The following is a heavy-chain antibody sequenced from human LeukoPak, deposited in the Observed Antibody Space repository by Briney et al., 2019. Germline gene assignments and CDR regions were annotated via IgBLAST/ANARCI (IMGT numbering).Heavy chain of an antibody. CDR2: IRGGGGVT. Sequence: GGSLRLSCAASGFTFSTYAMTWVRQAPGKGLEWVSGIRGGGGVTYYADSVKGRFTISRDNSKNMLYLQMNSLKVEDTAVYYCGKDPPGSRIIMAAFDYSGQGTLVTVSS. D-gene: IGHD3-10*01. J-gene: IGHJ4*02. CDR1: GFTFSTYA. CDR3: GKDPPGSRIIMAAFDY. V-gene: IGHV3-23*01.